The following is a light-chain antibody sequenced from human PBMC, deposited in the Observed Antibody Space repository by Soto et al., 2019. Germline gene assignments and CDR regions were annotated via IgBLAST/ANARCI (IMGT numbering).Light chain of an antibody. V-gene: IGLV2-14*01. Sequence: QSVLTQPASVSGSPGQSITNSCTGTSSDVGAYNYVSWYQQHPGKAPKLMIFEVSDRPSGVSNRFSGSKSGNTASLTISGLQAEDEADYYCSSYTSSNTLVFGGGTKVTVL. J-gene: IGLJ2*01. CDR2: EVS. CDR3: SSYTSSNTLV. CDR1: SSDVGAYNY.